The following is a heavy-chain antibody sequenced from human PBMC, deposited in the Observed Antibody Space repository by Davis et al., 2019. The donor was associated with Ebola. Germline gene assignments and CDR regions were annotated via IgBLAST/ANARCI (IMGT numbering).Heavy chain of an antibody. CDR1: GYTFTGYY. CDR3: AHYFGSTSPHPFDY. D-gene: IGHD2-2*01. Sequence: SVKVSCKASGYTFTGYYMHWVRQAPGQGLEWMGGIIPIFGTANYAQKFQGRVTITADESTSTAYMELSSLRSEDTAVYYCAHYFGSTSPHPFDYWGQGTLVTVSS. CDR2: IIPIFGTA. J-gene: IGHJ4*02. V-gene: IGHV1-69*13.